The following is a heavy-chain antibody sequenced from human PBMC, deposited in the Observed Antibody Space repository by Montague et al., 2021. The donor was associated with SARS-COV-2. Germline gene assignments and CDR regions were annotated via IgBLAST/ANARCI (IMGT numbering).Heavy chain of an antibody. D-gene: IGHD1-26*01. CDR1: GGGSISSSHW. CDR3: ARFTSTRSGSYYSFDY. J-gene: IGHJ4*02. V-gene: IGHV4-4*02. CDR2: IYHNGST. Sequence: SETLSLTCTVSGGGSISSSHWWSWVRQPPGKGLEWIGEIYHNGSTNYNPSLKSRLTISVDKSKNQFSLKLSSVTAADTAVYYCARFTSTRSGSYYSFDYWGQGALVTVSS.